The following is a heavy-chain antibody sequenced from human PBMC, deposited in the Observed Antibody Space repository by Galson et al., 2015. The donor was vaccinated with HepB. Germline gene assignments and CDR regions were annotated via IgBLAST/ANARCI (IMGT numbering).Heavy chain of an antibody. CDR1: GYTFTSYG. Sequence: QSGAEVTKPGASVKVSCKASGYTFTSYGISWVRQAPGQGLEWMGWISAYNGNTNYAQKLQGRVTMTTDTSTSTAYMELRSLRSDDTAVYYCARDMERWLQSDAFDIWGQGTMVTVSS. CDR2: ISAYNGNT. D-gene: IGHD5-24*01. J-gene: IGHJ3*02. CDR3: ARDMERWLQSDAFDI. V-gene: IGHV1-18*04.